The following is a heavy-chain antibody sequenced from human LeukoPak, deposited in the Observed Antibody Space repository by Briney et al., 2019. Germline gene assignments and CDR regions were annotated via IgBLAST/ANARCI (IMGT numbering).Heavy chain of an antibody. Sequence: GGSLRLSCAASGFIFNDHVMYWVRQPPGKGPEWVSAITWDSTNTGYADSVKGRFTISRDNAKNSLYLQMNSLRPEDTALYYCARASYYYDTSGLGAFDIWGQGTMVTVSS. CDR1: GFIFNDHV. CDR2: ITWDSTNT. J-gene: IGHJ3*02. V-gene: IGHV3-9*01. CDR3: ARASYYYDTSGLGAFDI. D-gene: IGHD3-22*01.